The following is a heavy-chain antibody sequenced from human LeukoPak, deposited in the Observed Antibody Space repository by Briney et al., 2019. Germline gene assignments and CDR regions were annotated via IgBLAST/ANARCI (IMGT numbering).Heavy chain of an antibody. J-gene: IGHJ5*02. CDR1: GGSISSSSYY. V-gene: IGHV4-39*07. D-gene: IGHD2-8*01. CDR2: IYHSGST. CDR3: ARINLMVYNWFDP. Sequence: SETLSLTCTVSGGSISSSSYYWGWIRQPPGKGLEWIGSIYHSGSTYYNPSLKSRVTISVDTSKNQFSLKLSSVTAADTAVYYCARINLMVYNWFDPWGQGTLVTVSS.